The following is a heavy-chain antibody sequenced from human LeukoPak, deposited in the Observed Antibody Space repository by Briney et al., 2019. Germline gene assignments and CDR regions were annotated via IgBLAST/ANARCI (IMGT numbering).Heavy chain of an antibody. D-gene: IGHD2-21*02. CDR3: ARARSYCGGDCYSSPYFDY. CDR1: GGSISSYY. V-gene: IGHV4-59*01. CDR2: IYYGGST. Sequence: SETLSLTCTVSGGSISSYYWSWIRQPPGKGLEWIGYIYYGGSTNYNPSLKSRVTISVDTSKNQFSLKLSSVTAADTAVYYCARARSYCGGDCYSSPYFDYWGQGTLVTVSS. J-gene: IGHJ4*02.